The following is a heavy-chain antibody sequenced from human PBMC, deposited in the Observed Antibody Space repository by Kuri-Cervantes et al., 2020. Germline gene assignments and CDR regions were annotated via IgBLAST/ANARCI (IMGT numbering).Heavy chain of an antibody. CDR2: INPHNGDT. CDR1: GYTFTTYG. V-gene: IGHV1-18*01. J-gene: IGHJ4*02. Sequence: ASVKVSCKASGYTFTTYGISWVRQAPGQGLEWMALINPHNGDTKFAQKVQGRVTLSADTSTNTAYMELRSLRPDDTAVYYCARAHVRGYSYGYVFDYWGQGTLVTVSS. D-gene: IGHD5-18*01. CDR3: ARAHVRGYSYGYVFDY.